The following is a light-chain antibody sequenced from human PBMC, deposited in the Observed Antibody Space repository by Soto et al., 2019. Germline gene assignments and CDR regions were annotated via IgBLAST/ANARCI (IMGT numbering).Light chain of an antibody. Sequence: EIVLTQSPVTLSLSPGERATLSCRASQSVRSSYLAWYQQKPGQAPRLLIHGASTRSTGIPDRFSGSGSGTDFTLTISRLEPEDFAVYYCQQYGSSPMYTFGQGTKLEIK. CDR3: QQYGSSPMYT. J-gene: IGKJ2*01. CDR1: QSVRSSY. V-gene: IGKV3-20*01. CDR2: GAS.